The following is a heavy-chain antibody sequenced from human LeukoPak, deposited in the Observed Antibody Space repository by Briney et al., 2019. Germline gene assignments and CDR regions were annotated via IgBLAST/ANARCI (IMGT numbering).Heavy chain of an antibody. CDR2: ISGSGNTA. D-gene: IGHD6-13*01. CDR3: AKSFVGAGHDY. V-gene: IGHV3-23*01. J-gene: IGHJ4*02. CDR1: GFTFSSYV. Sequence: GGSLRLSCAASGFTFSSYVMSCVRQAPGKGLEWVSAISGSGNTAYYADSVKGRFTISRDNSKNTLYLQMNSLTAEDTAVYQCAKSFVGAGHDYWGQGTLVTVAS.